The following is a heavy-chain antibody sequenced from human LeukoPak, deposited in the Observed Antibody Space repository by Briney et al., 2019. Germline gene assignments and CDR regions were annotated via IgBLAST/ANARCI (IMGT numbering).Heavy chain of an antibody. Sequence: GRSLRLSRAASGFTFDDYAMHWVRQAPGKGLEWVSGISWNSGSIGYADSVKGRFTISRDNAKNSLYLQMNSLRAEDMALYYCAKGRHSSGWYYFDYWGQGTLVTVSS. V-gene: IGHV3-9*03. CDR2: ISWNSGSI. CDR1: GFTFDDYA. CDR3: AKGRHSSGWYYFDY. D-gene: IGHD6-19*01. J-gene: IGHJ4*02.